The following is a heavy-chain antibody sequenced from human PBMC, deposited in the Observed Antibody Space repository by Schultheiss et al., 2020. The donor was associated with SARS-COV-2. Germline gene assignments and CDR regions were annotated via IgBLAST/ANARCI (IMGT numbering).Heavy chain of an antibody. CDR1: GFTFNNYA. Sequence: GGSLRLSCAASGFTFNNYAMTWVRQAPGKGLEWVSAVSGTGGSTYYADSVKGRFTISRDNSKNTLYLQMTSLRVDDTAVYYCAKRYCSGGSCYRWIDYYYMDAWGKGTTVTVSS. V-gene: IGHV3-23*01. CDR2: VSGTGGST. J-gene: IGHJ6*03. CDR3: AKRYCSGGSCYRWIDYYYMDA. D-gene: IGHD2-15*01.